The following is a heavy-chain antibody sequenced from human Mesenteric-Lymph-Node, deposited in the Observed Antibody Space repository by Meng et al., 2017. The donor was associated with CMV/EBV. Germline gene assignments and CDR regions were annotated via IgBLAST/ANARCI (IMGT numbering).Heavy chain of an antibody. Sequence: KASGYSFTTYWITWVRQMPGKGLEWMGRIDPSDSYANNSPSFQGHVTLSVDKSTSTAYLQWSSLKASDTAIYYCARHGYSSSGWFDPWGQGTLVTVSS. CDR1: GYSFTTYW. CDR2: IDPSDSYA. V-gene: IGHV5-10-1*01. D-gene: IGHD5-18*01. J-gene: IGHJ5*02. CDR3: ARHGYSSSGWFDP.